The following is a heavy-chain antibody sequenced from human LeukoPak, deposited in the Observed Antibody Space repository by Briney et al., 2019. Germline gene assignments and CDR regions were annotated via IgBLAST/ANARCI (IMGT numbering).Heavy chain of an antibody. CDR3: AKDHFYGSGSYYYFDY. V-gene: IGHV3-30*18. Sequence: PGGSLRLSCAASGFTVSSNYMSWVRQAPGKGLEWVSVISYDGSNKDYADSVKGRFTISRDNSKNTLNLQMNSLRPEDTAVYYCAKDHFYGSGSYYYFDYWGQGILVTVSS. D-gene: IGHD3-10*01. J-gene: IGHJ4*02. CDR2: ISYDGSNK. CDR1: GFTVSSNY.